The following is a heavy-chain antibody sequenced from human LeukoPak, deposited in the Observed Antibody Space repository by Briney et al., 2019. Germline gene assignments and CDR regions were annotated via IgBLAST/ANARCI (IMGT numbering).Heavy chain of an antibody. Sequence: ASVKVSCKASVYTFTGYYMHWVRQAPGQGLEWMGWINPNSGGTNYAQKFQGRVTMTRDTSISTAYMELSRLRSDDTAVYYCARDLPIVVVVAATGVVFDYWGQGTLVTVSS. J-gene: IGHJ4*02. CDR1: VYTFTGYY. V-gene: IGHV1-2*02. D-gene: IGHD2-15*01. CDR2: INPNSGGT. CDR3: ARDLPIVVVVAATGVVFDY.